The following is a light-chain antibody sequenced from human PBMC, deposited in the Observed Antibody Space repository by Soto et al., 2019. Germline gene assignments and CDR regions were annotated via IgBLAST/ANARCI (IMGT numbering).Light chain of an antibody. Sequence: QALVTQPPSVSGAPGQRVTISCTGSSSNIGAGYDVHWYQQLPGTAPKLLIYGNSNRPSGVPDRFSGSKSGTSASLAITGLQAEDEADYYCQSYDSSLSALFGGGTKVTVL. V-gene: IGLV1-40*01. J-gene: IGLJ3*02. CDR3: QSYDSSLSAL. CDR2: GNS. CDR1: SSNIGAGYD.